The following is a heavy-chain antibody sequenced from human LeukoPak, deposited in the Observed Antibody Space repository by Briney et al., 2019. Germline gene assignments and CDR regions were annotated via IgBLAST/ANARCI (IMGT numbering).Heavy chain of an antibody. Sequence: PGGSLRLSCEASGFTFTSYGMSWFRQAPGKGLEWVSSISSSSSYIYYADSVKGRFTISRDNAKNSLYLQMNSLRAEDTAVYYCARTMQVDTAMVTDAFDIWGQGTMVTVSS. V-gene: IGHV3-21*01. D-gene: IGHD5-18*01. CDR3: ARTMQVDTAMVTDAFDI. CDR2: ISSSSSYI. CDR1: GFTFTSYG. J-gene: IGHJ3*02.